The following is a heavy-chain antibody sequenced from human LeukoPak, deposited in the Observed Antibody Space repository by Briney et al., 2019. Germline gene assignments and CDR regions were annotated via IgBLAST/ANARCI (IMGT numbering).Heavy chain of an antibody. CDR2: ISGGGGST. J-gene: IGHJ4*02. V-gene: IGHV3-23*01. D-gene: IGHD6-25*01. CDR1: GFTFSSYA. Sequence: PGGSLRLSCAASGFTFSSYAMSWVRQAPGKGLQCVSAISGGGGSTFYADSVKGRFTISRDNSKNTLYLQMNSLRAEDTAVYYCASQEQRLLDYWGQGTLVTVSS. CDR3: ASQEQRLLDY.